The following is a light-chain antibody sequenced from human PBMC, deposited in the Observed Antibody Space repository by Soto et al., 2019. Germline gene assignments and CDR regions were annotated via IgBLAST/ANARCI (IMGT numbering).Light chain of an antibody. Sequence: QSALTQPASVSGSPGQSITISCTGTSSDVGGYDYVSWYQHHPGKAPKLIIYQVTIRPSGVSNRFSPSKSGNTASLTISALQAEDEALYYCCSYSSSSTFYVFGTGTKVTVL. CDR3: CSYSSSSTFYV. J-gene: IGLJ1*01. V-gene: IGLV2-14*01. CDR1: SSDVGGYDY. CDR2: QVT.